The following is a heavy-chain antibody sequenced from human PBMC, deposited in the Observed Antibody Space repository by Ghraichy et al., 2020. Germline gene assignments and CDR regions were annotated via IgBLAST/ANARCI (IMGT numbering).Heavy chain of an antibody. V-gene: IGHV4-59*01. CDR1: GGSISSYY. CDR2: IYYSGST. Sequence: SETLSLTCTVSGGSISSYYWSWIRQPPGKGLEWIGYIYYSGSTNYNPSLKSRVTISVDTSKNQFSLKLSSVTAADTAVYYCARDYYYDSSGYPLRMDVWGQGTTVTVSS. J-gene: IGHJ6*02. D-gene: IGHD3-22*01. CDR3: ARDYYYDSSGYPLRMDV.